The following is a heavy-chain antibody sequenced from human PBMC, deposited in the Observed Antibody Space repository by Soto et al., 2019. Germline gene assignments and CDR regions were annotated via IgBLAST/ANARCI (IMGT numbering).Heavy chain of an antibody. Sequence: SETLSLTCAVYGGSFSRYHWSWIRQPPGKGLEWIGEMNDKGNINYNPSLKSPVTISVDTSKNQFSLKLSSVTAADTAVYYCARSVFPWGQGTLVTVSS. CDR2: MNDKGNI. J-gene: IGHJ5*02. CDR3: ARSVFP. CDR1: GGSFSRYH. V-gene: IGHV4-34*01.